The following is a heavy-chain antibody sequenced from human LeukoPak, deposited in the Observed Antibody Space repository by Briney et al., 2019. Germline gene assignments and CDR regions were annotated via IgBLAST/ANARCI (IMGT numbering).Heavy chain of an antibody. CDR3: ARSGRGTYYYFDW. Sequence: GASVKVSCKASGYTFTSYDINWVRQATGQGLEWMGWMNPNSGNTGYAQKFQGRVTVTADTSTSTAYMEVWSLRPDDTAVYYCARSGRGTYYYFDWWGQGTLVTVPS. D-gene: IGHD1-26*01. CDR1: GYTFTSYD. V-gene: IGHV1-8*02. CDR2: MNPNSGNT. J-gene: IGHJ4*02.